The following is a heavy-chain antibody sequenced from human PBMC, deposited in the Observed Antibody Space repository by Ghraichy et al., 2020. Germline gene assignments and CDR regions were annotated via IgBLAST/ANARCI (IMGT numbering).Heavy chain of an antibody. CDR3: ARVGAYSSGWYTADY. CDR1: GGSFSGYY. CDR2: INHSGST. Sequence: SETLSLTCAVYGGSFSGYYWSWIRQPPGKGLEWIGEINHSGSTNYNPSLKSRVTISVDTSKNQFSLKLSSVTAADTAVYYCARVGAYSSGWYTADYWGQGTLVTVSS. D-gene: IGHD6-19*01. J-gene: IGHJ4*02. V-gene: IGHV4-34*01.